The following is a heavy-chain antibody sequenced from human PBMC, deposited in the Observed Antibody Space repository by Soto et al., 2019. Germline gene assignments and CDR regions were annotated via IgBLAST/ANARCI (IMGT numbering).Heavy chain of an antibody. J-gene: IGHJ6*03. Sequence: PSQTLSITCAISGDSVSSNSAAWNWIRQSPSRGLEWLGRTYYRSKWYNDYAVSVKSRITINPDTSKNQFSLQLNSVTPEDTAVYYCARDLWDILDYYYYMDVWGKGTTVTVSS. V-gene: IGHV6-1*01. CDR3: ARDLWDILDYYYYMDV. CDR2: TYYRSKWYN. D-gene: IGHD2-15*01. CDR1: GDSVSSNSAA.